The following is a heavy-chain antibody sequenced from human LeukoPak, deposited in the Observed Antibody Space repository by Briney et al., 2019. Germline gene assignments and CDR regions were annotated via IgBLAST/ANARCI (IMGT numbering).Heavy chain of an antibody. D-gene: IGHD1-26*01. CDR1: GFTFSSYG. CDR3: ARDSPWERHMDV. J-gene: IGHJ6*03. V-gene: IGHV3-30*02. Sequence: GGSLRLSCAASGFTFSSYGMHWVRQAPGKGLEGVAFIRYDGSNKYYADSVKGRFTISRDNSKNTLYLQMNSLRAEDTAVYYCARDSPWERHMDVWGKGTTVTVSS. CDR2: IRYDGSNK.